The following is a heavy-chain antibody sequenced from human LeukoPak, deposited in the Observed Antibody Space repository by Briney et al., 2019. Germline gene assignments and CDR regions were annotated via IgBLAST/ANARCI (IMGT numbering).Heavy chain of an antibody. CDR2: IIPILGIA. CDR3: ARSSSSWSHFDY. CDR1: GGTFSSYA. V-gene: IGHV1-69*04. J-gene: IGHJ4*02. D-gene: IGHD6-13*01. Sequence: SVKVSCKASGGTFSSYAISWVRQAPGQGLEWMGRIIPILGIANYAQKFQGRVTITADKSTSTAYMELSSLRSEDTAVYYCARSSSSWSHFDYWGQGTLVTVSS.